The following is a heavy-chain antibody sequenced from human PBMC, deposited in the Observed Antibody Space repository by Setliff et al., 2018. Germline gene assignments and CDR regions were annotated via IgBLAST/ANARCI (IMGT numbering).Heavy chain of an antibody. Sequence: GGSLRLSCAASGFTFSDAWMSWVRQAPEKGLEWVANIHQDGSERHYVDSVKGRFTISRDNAKNSLFLQMNILEVEDTAVYYCVRDWASGDDHWGRGTLVTVSS. CDR2: IHQDGSER. V-gene: IGHV3-7*01. J-gene: IGHJ4*02. CDR3: VRDWASGDDH. CDR1: GFTFSDAW. D-gene: IGHD3-10*01.